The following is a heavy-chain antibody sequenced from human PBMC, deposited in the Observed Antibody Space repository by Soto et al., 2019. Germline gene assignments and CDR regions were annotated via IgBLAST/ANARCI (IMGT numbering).Heavy chain of an antibody. Sequence: GGSLRLSCTAPGFTFGDYAMSWFRQAPGKGLEWVGFIRSKAYGGTTEYAESVKGRFTISRDDSKSIAYLQMNSLKTEDTAVYYCTKSLRRYFDWLLLGWFDPWGQGTLVTVSS. V-gene: IGHV3-49*03. CDR3: TKSLRRYFDWLLLGWFDP. CDR1: GFTFGDYA. J-gene: IGHJ5*02. D-gene: IGHD3-9*01. CDR2: IRSKAYGGTT.